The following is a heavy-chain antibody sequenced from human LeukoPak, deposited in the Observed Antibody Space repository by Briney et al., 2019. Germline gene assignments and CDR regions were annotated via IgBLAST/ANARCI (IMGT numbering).Heavy chain of an antibody. CDR3: ARARDPYYYYMDV. J-gene: IGHJ6*03. CDR1: GYTFTTYG. CDR2: ISAYNGKT. Sequence: DSVKVSCKASGYTFTTYGISWVRQAPGQGLEWMGWISAYNGKTYYAQRLQGRVTMTTDTSTSTAYMELRSLRSDDTAVYYCARARDPYYYYMDVWGKGTTVTISS. D-gene: IGHD2-21*01. V-gene: IGHV1-18*01.